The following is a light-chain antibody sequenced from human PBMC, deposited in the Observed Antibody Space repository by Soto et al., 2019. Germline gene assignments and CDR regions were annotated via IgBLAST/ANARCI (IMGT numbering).Light chain of an antibody. V-gene: IGKV1-39*01. CDR1: RDVGSD. J-gene: IGKJ5*01. Sequence: QMTQSPSSLSASVGEKIIITCRASRDVGSDVSWYQQKPGQAPKLLIYAASTLQSGVPSRFSGSGSGTDFTLTISCLQSEDFATYYCQQSYRIPITFGQGTRLEIK. CDR3: QQSYRIPIT. CDR2: AAS.